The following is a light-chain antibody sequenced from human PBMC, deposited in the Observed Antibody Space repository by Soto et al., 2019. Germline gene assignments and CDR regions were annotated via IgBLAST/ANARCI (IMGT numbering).Light chain of an antibody. CDR3: QQYPGT. Sequence: DIHMTQSPSTLPASFGDRVTLPCRASESISTWFAWYQQKTGRXPXLLXYDASNLESGVPSRFSGSSSGTEFILTIDSVEPDDFATYYCQQYPGTFGQGTKVDIK. CDR1: ESISTW. J-gene: IGKJ1*01. V-gene: IGKV1-5*01. CDR2: DAS.